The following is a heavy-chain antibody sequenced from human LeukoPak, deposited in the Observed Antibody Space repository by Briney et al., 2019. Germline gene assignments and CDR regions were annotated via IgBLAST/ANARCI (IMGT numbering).Heavy chain of an antibody. Sequence: SQTLSLTCTVPGGSISSGSYYWSWIRQPAGKGLEWIGRIYTSGSTNYNPSRKSRVTISVDTSKNQFSLKLSSVTAADTAVYYCARDPSAVAAGWFDPWGQGTLVTVSS. CDR1: GGSISSGSYY. J-gene: IGHJ5*02. D-gene: IGHD6-19*01. V-gene: IGHV4-61*02. CDR3: ARDPSAVAAGWFDP. CDR2: IYTSGST.